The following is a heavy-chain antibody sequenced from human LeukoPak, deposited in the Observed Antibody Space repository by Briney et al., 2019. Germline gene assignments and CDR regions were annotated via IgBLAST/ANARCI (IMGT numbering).Heavy chain of an antibody. CDR2: INPSGGST. D-gene: IGHD3-9*01. CDR3: ARDQYFDWLPRGYFDY. V-gene: IGHV1-46*01. Sequence: ASVKVSCKASGYTFTSYYMHWVRQAPGQGLEWMGIINPSGGSTSYAQKFQGRVTMTRDMSTSTVYMELSSLRSEDTAVYYCARDQYFDWLPRGYFDYWGQGTLVTVSS. CDR1: GYTFTSYY. J-gene: IGHJ4*02.